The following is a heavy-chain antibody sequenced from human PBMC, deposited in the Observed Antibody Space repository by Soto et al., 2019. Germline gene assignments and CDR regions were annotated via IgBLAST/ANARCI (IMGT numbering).Heavy chain of an antibody. J-gene: IGHJ4*02. CDR1: GGSVSSGSYY. D-gene: IGHD4-17*01. V-gene: IGHV4-61*01. Sequence: QVQLQESGPGLVKPSETLFLTCTVSGGSVSSGSYYWSWIRQPPGKGLEWIGYIYYSGSTNYNPSLKSRVTISVDTSKNQFSLKLSSVTAADTAVYYCANYPTTVTSDYWGQGTLVTVSS. CDR3: ANYPTTVTSDY. CDR2: IYYSGST.